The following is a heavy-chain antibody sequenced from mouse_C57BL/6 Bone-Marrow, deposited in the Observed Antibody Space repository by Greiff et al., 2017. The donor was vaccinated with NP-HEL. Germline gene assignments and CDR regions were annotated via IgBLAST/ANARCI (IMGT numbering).Heavy chain of an antibody. J-gene: IGHJ3*01. D-gene: IGHD1-1*01. CDR3: AREGGLLPWFAY. V-gene: IGHV1-82*01. CDR2: MYPGDGDT. CDR1: GYAFSSSW. Sequence: VQLQQSGPELVKPGASVKISCKASGYAFSSSWMNWVKQRPGKGLEWIGRMYPGDGDTNYNGKFKGKATLTADKSSSTAYMQLSSLTSEDSAVYFCAREGGLLPWFAYWGQGTLVTVSA.